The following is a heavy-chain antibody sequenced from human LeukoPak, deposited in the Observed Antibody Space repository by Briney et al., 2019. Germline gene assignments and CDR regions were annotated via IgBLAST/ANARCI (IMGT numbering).Heavy chain of an antibody. V-gene: IGHV3-23*01. CDR1: GFTFSSYA. D-gene: IGHD2-15*01. J-gene: IGHJ4*02. Sequence: GGSLRLSCAASGFTFSSYAMSWVRQAPGKGLEWVSAISGSGGSTYYADSVKGRFTISRDNSKNTLYLQMNSLRSEDTAVYYCARERYLGYCSGGSCREFDYWGQGTLVTVSS. CDR2: ISGSGGST. CDR3: ARERYLGYCSGGSCREFDY.